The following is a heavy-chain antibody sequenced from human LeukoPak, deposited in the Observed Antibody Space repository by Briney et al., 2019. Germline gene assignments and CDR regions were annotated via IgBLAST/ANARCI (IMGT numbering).Heavy chain of an antibody. J-gene: IGHJ6*03. CDR1: GGSISSGSYY. D-gene: IGHD3-10*01. Sequence: SETLSLTCTVSGGSISSGSYYWSWIRQPAGKGLEWIGRIYTSGSTNYNPSLKSRVTISVDTSKNQFSLKLSSVTAADTAVYYCARVTMVRGVIDYYYYMDVWGKGTTVTVSS. V-gene: IGHV4-61*02. CDR3: ARVTMVRGVIDYYYYMDV. CDR2: IYTSGST.